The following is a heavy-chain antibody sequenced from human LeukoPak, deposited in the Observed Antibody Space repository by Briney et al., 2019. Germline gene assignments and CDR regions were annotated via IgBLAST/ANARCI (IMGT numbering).Heavy chain of an antibody. CDR1: GGTFSSYA. V-gene: IGHV1-69*13. CDR3: ARGGVGGAFDI. Sequence: GASVKFSCKASGGTFSSYAISWVRQAPGQGLEWMGGIIPIFGTANYAQKFQGGVTITADESTSTAYMELSSLRSEDTAVYYCARGGVGGAFDIWGQGTMVTVSS. CDR2: IIPIFGTA. J-gene: IGHJ3*02. D-gene: IGHD3-10*01.